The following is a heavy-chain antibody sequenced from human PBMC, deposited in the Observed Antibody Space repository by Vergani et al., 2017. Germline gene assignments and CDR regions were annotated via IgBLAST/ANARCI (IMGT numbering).Heavy chain of an antibody. CDR1: GFTFNHYA. V-gene: IGHV3-23*01. CDR2: ISGSGGST. D-gene: IGHD5-12*01. J-gene: IGHJ6*02. Sequence: EVQLLESGGDLVQPGGSLRLSCAASGFTFNHYAMNWVRQAPGKGLEWVSGISGSGGSTYYAGSVKGRFTISRDSSKNTLYLQMNSLRAGDTSVYYGAKTNPRNGRYDYLSYYHSMDVWGQGTTVTVSS. CDR3: AKTNPRNGRYDYLSYYHSMDV.